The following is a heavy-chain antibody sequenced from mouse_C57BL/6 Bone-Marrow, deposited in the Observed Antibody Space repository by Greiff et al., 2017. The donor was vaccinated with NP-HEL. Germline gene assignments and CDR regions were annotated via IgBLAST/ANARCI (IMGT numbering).Heavy chain of an antibody. D-gene: IGHD2-3*01. V-gene: IGHV1-50*01. J-gene: IGHJ2*01. CDR3: ARAGNGYYDYFDY. Sequence: VQLQQSGAELVKHGASVKLSCKASGYTFTSYWMQWVKQRPGQGLEWIGEIDPSDSYTNYNQKFKGKATLTVDTSSSTAYMQLSSLTSEDSAVYYCARAGNGYYDYFDYWGQGTTLTVSS. CDR2: IDPSDSYT. CDR1: GYTFTSYW.